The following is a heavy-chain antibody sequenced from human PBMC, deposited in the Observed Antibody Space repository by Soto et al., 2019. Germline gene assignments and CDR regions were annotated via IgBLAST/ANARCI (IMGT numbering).Heavy chain of an antibody. J-gene: IGHJ3*02. V-gene: IGHV4-39*01. CDR1: GGAISSSSYY. Sequence: ETLSLTCTVSGGAISSSSYYVFCIRQPPGNGLEWIGSIYYSGSTYYNPSLKSRVTISVDTSKNQFSLKLSSVTAADTAVYYRASRTGDGIDAFDIWGQGTMVTVSS. CDR2: IYYSGST. CDR3: ASRTGDGIDAFDI. D-gene: IGHD7-27*01.